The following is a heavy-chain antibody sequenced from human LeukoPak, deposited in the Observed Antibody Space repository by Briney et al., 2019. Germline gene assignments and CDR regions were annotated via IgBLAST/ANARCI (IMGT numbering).Heavy chain of an antibody. Sequence: SVKVSCKASGGTFSSYAISWVRQAPGQGLEWMGGIIPIFGTANYAQKFQGRVTITTDESTSTAYMELSSLRSEDTAVYYCARGGGGPQYQLTPDYYMDVWGKGTTVTVSS. D-gene: IGHD2-2*01. J-gene: IGHJ6*03. CDR3: ARGGGGPQYQLTPDYYMDV. CDR1: GGTFSSYA. CDR2: IIPIFGTA. V-gene: IGHV1-69*05.